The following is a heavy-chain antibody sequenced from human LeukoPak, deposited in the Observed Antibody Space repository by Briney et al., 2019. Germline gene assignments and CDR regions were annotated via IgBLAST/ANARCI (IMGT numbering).Heavy chain of an antibody. CDR2: ISGSGGST. D-gene: IGHD3-22*01. CDR3: AKDTGYYYDSSGFQH. J-gene: IGHJ1*01. CDR1: GFTFSSYA. V-gene: IGHV3-23*01. Sequence: GGSLRLSCAASGFTFSSYAMSWVRQAPGKGLEWLSAISGSGGSTYYADSVKGRFTISRDNSKNTLYLEMNSLRAEDTAVHYCAKDTGYYYDSSGFQHWGQGTLVTVSS.